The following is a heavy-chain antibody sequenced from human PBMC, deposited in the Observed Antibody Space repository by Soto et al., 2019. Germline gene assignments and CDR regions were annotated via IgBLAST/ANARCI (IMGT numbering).Heavy chain of an antibody. D-gene: IGHD3-22*01. Sequence: PGGSLRLSCAASGFTFSSYGMHWVRQAPGKGLEWVAVIWYDGSNKYYADSVKGRFTISRDNSKNTLYLQMNSLRAEDTAVYYCARSDSTYYDSSGYYYWGQGTLVTVSS. CDR1: GFTFSSYG. V-gene: IGHV3-33*01. CDR2: IWYDGSNK. J-gene: IGHJ4*02. CDR3: ARSDSTYYDSSGYYY.